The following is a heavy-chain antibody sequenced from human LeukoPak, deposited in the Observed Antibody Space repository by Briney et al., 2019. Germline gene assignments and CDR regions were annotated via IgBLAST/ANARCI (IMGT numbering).Heavy chain of an antibody. CDR1: GFTFSSYA. CDR3: AKSPYSGSYYGVGYNWFDP. J-gene: IGHJ5*02. CDR2: ISGSGGST. D-gene: IGHD1-26*01. V-gene: IGHV3-23*01. Sequence: GGSLRLSCAASGFTFSSYAMSWVRQAPGKGLEWVSAISGSGGSTYYADSVKGRFTISRDNSKNTLYLQMNSLRAEDTAVYYCAKSPYSGSYYGVGYNWFDPWGQGTLVTVSS.